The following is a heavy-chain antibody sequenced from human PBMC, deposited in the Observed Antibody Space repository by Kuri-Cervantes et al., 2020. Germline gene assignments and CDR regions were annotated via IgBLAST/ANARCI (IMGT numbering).Heavy chain of an antibody. V-gene: IGHV4-34*01. Sequence: SETLSLTCAVYGGSFSGYYWSWIRQPPGKGLEWIGEINHSGSTNYNPSLKSRVTISVDTSKNQFSLKLSSVTAADTAVYYCARDRGVVVPAARYYHYYGMDVWGQGTTVTVSS. CDR1: GGSFSGYY. J-gene: IGHJ6*02. D-gene: IGHD2-2*01. CDR3: ARDRGVVVPAARYYHYYGMDV. CDR2: INHSGST.